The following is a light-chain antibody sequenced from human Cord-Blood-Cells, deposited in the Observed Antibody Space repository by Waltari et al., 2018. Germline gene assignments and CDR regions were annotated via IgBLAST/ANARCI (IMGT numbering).Light chain of an antibody. Sequence: EIVLTQSPATLSLSPWERATVSCTASQSVSSYLVWYHQKPGQAPRLLIYDASNRATGIPARFSGSGSGTDFTLTISSLEPEDFAVYYCQQRSNWPPYTFGQGTKLEIK. CDR1: QSVSSY. V-gene: IGKV3-11*01. CDR3: QQRSNWPPYT. CDR2: DAS. J-gene: IGKJ2*01.